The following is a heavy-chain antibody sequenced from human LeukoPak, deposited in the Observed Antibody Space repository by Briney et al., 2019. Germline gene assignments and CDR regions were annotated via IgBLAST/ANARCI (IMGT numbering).Heavy chain of an antibody. Sequence: ASVKVSCKASGYTFTDYYMHWVRQAPGQGLEWMGWINPNTGGTNYAQKFQGRVTMTRDTSISTAYMELSRVRSDDTAMYYCARFYSGYGNYYYYMDVWGKGTTVTVSS. J-gene: IGHJ6*03. V-gene: IGHV1-2*02. CDR2: INPNTGGT. CDR1: GYTFTDYY. D-gene: IGHD5-12*01. CDR3: ARFYSGYGNYYYYMDV.